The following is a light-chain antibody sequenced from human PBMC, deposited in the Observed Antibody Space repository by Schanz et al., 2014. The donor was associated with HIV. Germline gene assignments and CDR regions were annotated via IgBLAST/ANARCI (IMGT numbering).Light chain of an antibody. CDR1: QRLSSSY. CDR3: QQYGSSPYT. Sequence: EIVLTQSPGSLSLSPGGRATLSCGASQRLSSSYLAWYQQKRDQPPRLVIYATSTRAAGIPDRFSGSGSGTDFTLTINRLEPEDFAVYYCQQYGSSPYTFGQGTKLEIK. J-gene: IGKJ2*01. V-gene: IGKV3-20*01. CDR2: ATS.